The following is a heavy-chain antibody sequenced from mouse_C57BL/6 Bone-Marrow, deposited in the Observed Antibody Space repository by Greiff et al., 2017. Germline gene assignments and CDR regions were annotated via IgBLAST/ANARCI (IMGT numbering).Heavy chain of an antibody. CDR1: GYAFSSSW. V-gene: IGHV1-82*01. CDR3: ARLDYGSWYFDV. Sequence: QVQLQQSGPELVKPGASVKISCKASGYAFSSSWMNWVKQRPGKGLEWIGRIYPGDGDTNYNGKFKGKATLTADKSSSTAYMQLSSLTSEDSAVYFCARLDYGSWYFDVWGTGTTGTVSS. J-gene: IGHJ1*03. D-gene: IGHD1-1*01. CDR2: IYPGDGDT.